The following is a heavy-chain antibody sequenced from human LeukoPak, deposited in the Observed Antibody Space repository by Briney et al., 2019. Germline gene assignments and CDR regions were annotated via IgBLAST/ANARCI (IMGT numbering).Heavy chain of an antibody. V-gene: IGHV4-61*02. Sequence: PSETLSLTCTVSGGSISSGDYYWSWIRQPPGKGLEWIGRIYTSGSTNYNPSLKSRVTISVDTSKNQFSLKLSSVTAADTAVYYCARGPTSYYFDYWGQGTLVTVSS. CDR2: IYTSGST. CDR1: GGSISSGDYY. J-gene: IGHJ4*02. CDR3: ARGPTSYYFDY.